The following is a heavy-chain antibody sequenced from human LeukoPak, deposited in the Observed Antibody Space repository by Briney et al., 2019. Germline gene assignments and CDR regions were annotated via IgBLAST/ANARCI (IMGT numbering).Heavy chain of an antibody. CDR1: GGTFSSYA. D-gene: IGHD3-10*01. J-gene: IGHJ5*02. CDR2: IIPILGIA. Sequence: SVKVSCKASGGTFSSYAISWVRQAPGQGLEWMGRIIPILGIANYAQKFQGRVTITADKSTSTAYMELSSLRSEDTAVYYCARDDFGEIWFDPWGQGTLVTVSS. CDR3: ARDDFGEIWFDP. V-gene: IGHV1-69*04.